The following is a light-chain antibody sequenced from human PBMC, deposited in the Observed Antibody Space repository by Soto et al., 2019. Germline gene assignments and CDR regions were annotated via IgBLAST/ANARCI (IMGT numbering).Light chain of an antibody. J-gene: IGLJ1*01. Sequence: SYELTQPPSVSVSPGQTASITCSGDKLGDKYVCWYQQRPGQSPVLVIYQDNRRPSGIPERFSGSNSGNTATLIISGTQALDEADYYCQAWDSSTLFVFGAGTKVTVL. V-gene: IGLV3-1*01. CDR1: KLGDKY. CDR3: QAWDSSTLFV. CDR2: QDN.